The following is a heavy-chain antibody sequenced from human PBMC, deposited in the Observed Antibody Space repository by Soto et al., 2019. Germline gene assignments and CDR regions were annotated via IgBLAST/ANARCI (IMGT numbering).Heavy chain of an antibody. V-gene: IGHV4-31*03. D-gene: IGHD3-10*01. Sequence: QVQLQESGPGLVKPSQTLSLTCTVSGGSISSGGYYWSWIRQHPGKGLEWIGYIYYSGSTYYNPSLKSRVNISGDTSKNQSSLKLSSVTAADTAGYYCATYGSGSYKPTTFDYWGQGTLVTVSS. CDR1: GGSISSGGYY. J-gene: IGHJ4*02. CDR3: ATYGSGSYKPTTFDY. CDR2: IYYSGST.